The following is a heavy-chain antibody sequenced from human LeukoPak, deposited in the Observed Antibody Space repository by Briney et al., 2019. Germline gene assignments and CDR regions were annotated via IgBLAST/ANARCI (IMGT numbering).Heavy chain of an antibody. Sequence: GGSLRLSCLASGFTLRTHSMNWVRQAPGKGLEWVLYISSSSETIYYADSVKGRFTISRDNAKNSLYLQMNSLRDEDTAVYFCAREAYFGSGRQYYFDFWGQGTQVTV. CDR3: AREAYFGSGRQYYFDF. V-gene: IGHV3-48*02. J-gene: IGHJ4*02. D-gene: IGHD3-10*01. CDR1: GFTLRTHS. CDR2: ISSSSETI.